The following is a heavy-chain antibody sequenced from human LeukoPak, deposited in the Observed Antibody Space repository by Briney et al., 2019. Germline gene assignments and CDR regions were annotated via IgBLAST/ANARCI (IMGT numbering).Heavy chain of an antibody. Sequence: GGSLRLSCAASGFTFGNYWMTWVRQAPGKGLEWVANIKQDGSEKYSVDSVKGRFTISRDNAKNSLYLQMNSLRAEDTAVYYCAVDPVLRYFDWLSHLVEPDDYWGQGTLVTVSS. D-gene: IGHD3-9*01. V-gene: IGHV3-7*01. CDR1: GFTFGNYW. J-gene: IGHJ4*02. CDR2: IKQDGSEK. CDR3: AVDPVLRYFDWLSHLVEPDDY.